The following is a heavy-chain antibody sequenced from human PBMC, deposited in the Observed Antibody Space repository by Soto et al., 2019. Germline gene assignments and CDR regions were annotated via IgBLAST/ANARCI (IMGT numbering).Heavy chain of an antibody. CDR3: AKDDDYGIPSLNPYSAS. V-gene: IGHV3-30*18. J-gene: IGHJ5*01. Sequence: KGLEWVAFMSHDENRKLYSDSVKGRFTISRDNSKSTLYLQMSRLRAEDTAVYYCAKDDDYGIPSLNPYSASW. D-gene: IGHD5-12*01. CDR2: MSHDENRK.